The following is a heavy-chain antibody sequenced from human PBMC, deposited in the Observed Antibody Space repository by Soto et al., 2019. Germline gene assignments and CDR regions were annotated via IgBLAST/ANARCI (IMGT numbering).Heavy chain of an antibody. CDR3: ARAGYDFWSGNHPGVYGMDV. Sequence: PSETLSLTCTVPGGSISSGGYYWSWIRQHPGKGLEWIGYIYYSGSTYYNPSLKSRVTISVDTSKNQFSLKLSSVTAADTAVDYCARAGYDFWSGNHPGVYGMDVWGQGTTVTVSS. D-gene: IGHD3-3*01. J-gene: IGHJ6*02. CDR1: GGSISSGGYY. V-gene: IGHV4-31*03. CDR2: IYYSGST.